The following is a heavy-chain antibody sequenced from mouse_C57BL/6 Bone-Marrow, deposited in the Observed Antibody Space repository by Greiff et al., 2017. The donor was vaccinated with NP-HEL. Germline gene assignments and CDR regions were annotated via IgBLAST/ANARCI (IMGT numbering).Heavy chain of an antibody. J-gene: IGHJ2*01. CDR3: TSGEGDY. CDR1: GFTFSNYW. CDR2: IRLKSDNYAT. Sequence: EVQVVESGGGLVQPGGSMKLSCVASGFTFSNYWMNWVRQSPEKGLEWVAQIRLKSDNYATHYAESVKGRFTISRDDSKSSVYLQMNNLRAEDTGIYYCTSGEGDYWGQGTTLTVSS. V-gene: IGHV6-3*01.